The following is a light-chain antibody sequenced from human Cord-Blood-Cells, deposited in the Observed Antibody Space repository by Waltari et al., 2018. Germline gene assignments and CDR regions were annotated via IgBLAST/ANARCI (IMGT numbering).Light chain of an antibody. V-gene: IGKV3-11*01. J-gene: IGKJ5*01. CDR1: QSVSSY. CDR3: QQRSNWPPIT. Sequence: EIVLTQSPATLSLSPGERATLSCRASQSVSSYLAWYQQKPVQAPRLLIYDASNRATGIPARFSGSGSVTEFTLTISSLEPEDFAVYYCQQRSNWPPITFGQGTRLEIK. CDR2: DAS.